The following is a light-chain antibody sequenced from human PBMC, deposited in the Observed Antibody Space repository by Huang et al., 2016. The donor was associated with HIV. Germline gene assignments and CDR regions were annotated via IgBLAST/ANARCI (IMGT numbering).Light chain of an antibody. CDR3: QQYDILPYT. J-gene: IGKJ2*01. Sequence: DIQMTQSPSSLSASVGDRVTITCQACQDLINYLNWYQQKPGKAPKLLIYDASNLETGVPSRFSGSGSGTDFTFTISSLQPEDIATYYCQQYDILPYTFGQGTKLEIK. CDR1: QDLINY. CDR2: DAS. V-gene: IGKV1-33*01.